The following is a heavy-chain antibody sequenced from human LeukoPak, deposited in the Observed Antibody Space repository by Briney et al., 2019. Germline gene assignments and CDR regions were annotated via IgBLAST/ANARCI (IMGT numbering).Heavy chain of an antibody. Sequence: ASVKVSCKASGYTFTGYYMHWVRQAPGQGLEWMEWINPNSGGTNYAQKFQGRVTMTRDTSISTAYMELSRLRSDDTAVYYCARVWGSSGWYPRGFDYWGQGTLVTVSS. CDR1: GYTFTGYY. D-gene: IGHD6-19*01. CDR2: INPNSGGT. V-gene: IGHV1-2*02. CDR3: ARVWGSSGWYPRGFDY. J-gene: IGHJ4*02.